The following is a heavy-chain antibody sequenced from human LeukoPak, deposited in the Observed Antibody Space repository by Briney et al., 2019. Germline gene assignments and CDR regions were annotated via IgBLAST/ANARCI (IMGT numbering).Heavy chain of an antibody. Sequence: ASVKVSCKASGGTFSSCAISWVRQAPGQGLEWMGIINPSGGSTSYAQKFQGRVTMTRDTSTSTVYMELSSLRSEDTAVYYCARDGSSWYLPGYWGQGTLVTVSS. V-gene: IGHV1-46*01. D-gene: IGHD6-13*01. CDR3: ARDGSSWYLPGY. CDR1: GGTFSSCA. J-gene: IGHJ4*02. CDR2: INPSGGST.